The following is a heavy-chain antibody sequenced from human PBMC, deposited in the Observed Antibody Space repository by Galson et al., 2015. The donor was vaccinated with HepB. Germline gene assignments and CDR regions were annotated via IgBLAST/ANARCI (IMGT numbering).Heavy chain of an antibody. J-gene: IGHJ5*02. D-gene: IGHD6-19*01. CDR3: TRHQGYSSGWRRGWFDP. CDR1: GYSFTSYW. CDR2: IDPSDSYS. V-gene: IGHV5-10-1*01. Sequence: QSGAEVKKPGESLRISCKGSGYSFTSYWISWVRQMPGKGLEWMGRIDPSDSYSNYSPSFQGHATMSADKSSSTAYLQWSSLKASDTAMYYCTRHQGYSSGWRRGWFDPWGQGTLVTVSS.